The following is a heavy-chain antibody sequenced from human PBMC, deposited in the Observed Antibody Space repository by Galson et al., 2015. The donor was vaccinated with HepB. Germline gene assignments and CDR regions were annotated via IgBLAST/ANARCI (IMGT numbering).Heavy chain of an antibody. V-gene: IGHV3-72*01. CDR3: GAYALDS. D-gene: IGHD3-16*01. CDR1: GFTFFDHD. J-gene: IGHJ4*02. CDR2: IRSKARGYTT. Sequence: SLRLSCAASGFTFFDHDLDWVRQAPGKGLEWIGRIRSKARGYTTEYVASGQGRFTISGDDSKNSAFLQMNNLETEDTAVYYCGAYALDSWGQGTLVTVSS.